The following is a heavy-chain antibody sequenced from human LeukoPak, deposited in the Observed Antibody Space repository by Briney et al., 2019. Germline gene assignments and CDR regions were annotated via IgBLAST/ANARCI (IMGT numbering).Heavy chain of an antibody. V-gene: IGHV3-30*02. J-gene: IGHJ4*02. D-gene: IGHD3-22*01. CDR1: GFTFSNHG. Sequence: GGSLRLSCAASGFTFSNHGMHWVRQAPGKGPEWVALIWYDGSNKYYADSVKGRFTISRDNSKNTLYLQMNSLRAEDTAVYYCANSPTYYYDSSGYYYQDYWGQGTLVTVSS. CDR3: ANSPTYYYDSSGYYYQDY. CDR2: IWYDGSNK.